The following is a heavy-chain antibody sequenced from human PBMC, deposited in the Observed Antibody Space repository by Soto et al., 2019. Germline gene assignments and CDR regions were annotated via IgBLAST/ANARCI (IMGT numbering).Heavy chain of an antibody. Sequence: GGSLKLSCAASGFTFSSYAISWVRQAPGKGLEWVSAISGSGGSTYHGDSVKGRLTISRDNSKNRLYLQMNSLRAEDTAVYYCAKGSGNYYQKPFDYWGQGTLVTVSS. D-gene: IGHD1-26*01. J-gene: IGHJ4*02. CDR1: GFTFSSYA. CDR2: ISGSGGST. CDR3: AKGSGNYYQKPFDY. V-gene: IGHV3-23*01.